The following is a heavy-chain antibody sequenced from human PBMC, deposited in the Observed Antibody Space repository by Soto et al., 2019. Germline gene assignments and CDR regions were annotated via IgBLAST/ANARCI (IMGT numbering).Heavy chain of an antibody. CDR3: ARDKGGVDYYYGMDV. Sequence: LGGSLRLSCAASGFTFSSYSMNWVRQAPGKGLEWVSSISSSSSYIYYADSVKGRFTISRDNAKNSLYLQMNSLRAEDTAVYYCARDKGGVDYYYGMDVWGQGTTVTVSS. CDR2: ISSSSSYI. J-gene: IGHJ6*02. D-gene: IGHD3-16*01. CDR1: GFTFSSYS. V-gene: IGHV3-21*01.